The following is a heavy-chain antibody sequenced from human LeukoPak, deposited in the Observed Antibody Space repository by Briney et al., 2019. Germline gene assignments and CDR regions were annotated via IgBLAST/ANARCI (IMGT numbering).Heavy chain of an antibody. CDR2: MHPNSGGT. Sequence: ASVKVSCKASGYTFTSYYMHWVRQAPGQGLEWMGWMHPNSGGTNYAQKFQGRVTMTRDTSISTAYMDLSSLRSDDTAVYYCARHTTIFGVAIIDIWGQGTMVTVSS. V-gene: IGHV1-2*02. D-gene: IGHD3-3*01. CDR3: ARHTTIFGVAIIDI. CDR1: GYTFTSYY. J-gene: IGHJ3*02.